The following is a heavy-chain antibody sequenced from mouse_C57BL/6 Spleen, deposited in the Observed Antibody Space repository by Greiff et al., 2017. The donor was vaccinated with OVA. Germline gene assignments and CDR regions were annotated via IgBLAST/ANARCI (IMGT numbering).Heavy chain of an antibody. V-gene: IGHV5-4*01. CDR2: ISDGGSYT. CDR1: GFTFSSYA. J-gene: IGHJ3*01. Sequence: EVMLVESGGGLVKPGGSLKLSRAASGFTFSSYAMSWVRQTPEKRLEWVATISDGGSYTYYPDNVKGRFTISRDNAKNNLYLQMSHLKSEDTAMYYCARDPDYYSNRFAYWGQGTLVTVSA. D-gene: IGHD2-5*01. CDR3: ARDPDYYSNRFAY.